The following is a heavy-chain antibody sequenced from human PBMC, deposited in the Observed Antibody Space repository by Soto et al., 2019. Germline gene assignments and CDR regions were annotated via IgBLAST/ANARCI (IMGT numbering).Heavy chain of an antibody. CDR1: GYSFSFYW. D-gene: IGHD3-22*01. V-gene: IGHV5-51*01. Sequence: GESLKNSCKASGYSFSFYWIGWVRQMPGKGLEWMAIMYPDDSDIRYSPSFEAHVTISADKSTSTAFLQWSSLKALDTAMYYFSIVYVYDFENSNYYRDAFDIWGQGTLVTVSS. CDR2: MYPDDSDI. J-gene: IGHJ3*02. CDR3: SIVYVYDFENSNYYRDAFDI.